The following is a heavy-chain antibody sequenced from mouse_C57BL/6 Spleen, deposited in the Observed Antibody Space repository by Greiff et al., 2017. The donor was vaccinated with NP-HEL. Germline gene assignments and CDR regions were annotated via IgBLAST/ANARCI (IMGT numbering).Heavy chain of an antibody. Sequence: VKLVESGAELARPGASVKLSCKASGYTFTSYGISWVKQRTGQGLEWIGEIYPRSGNTYYNEKFKGKATLTADKSSSTAYMELRSLTSEDSAVYFCARGGSNYEGDFDYWGQGTTLTVSS. CDR2: IYPRSGNT. D-gene: IGHD2-5*01. J-gene: IGHJ2*01. V-gene: IGHV1-81*01. CDR3: ARGGSNYEGDFDY. CDR1: GYTFTSYG.